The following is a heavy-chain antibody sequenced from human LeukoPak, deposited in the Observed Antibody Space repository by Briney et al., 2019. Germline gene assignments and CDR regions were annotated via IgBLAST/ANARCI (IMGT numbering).Heavy chain of an antibody. CDR3: ARDYYDTPDAFDI. D-gene: IGHD3-22*01. CDR2: IIPNFGTA. J-gene: IGHJ3*02. V-gene: IGHV1-69*13. CDR1: GGTFSSYA. Sequence: LVKVSCKASGGTFSSYAISWVRQAPGQGLEWMGGIIPNFGTANYAQKFQGRVTITADESTSTAYMELSSLRSEDTAVYYCARDYYDTPDAFDIWGQGTMVTVSS.